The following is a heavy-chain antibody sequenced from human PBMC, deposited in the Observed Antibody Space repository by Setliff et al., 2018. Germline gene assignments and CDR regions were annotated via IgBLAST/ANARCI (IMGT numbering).Heavy chain of an antibody. CDR2: IYYSGST. J-gene: IGHJ4*02. Sequence: PSETLSLTCTVSGGSISSSSYYWGWIRQPPGKGLEWIGSIYYSGSTYYNPSLKSRVTISVDTSKNQFSLKLSSVTAADTAVYYCARSFSRREKFLLDYWGQGALVTVSS. CDR1: GGSISSSSYY. V-gene: IGHV4-39*01. CDR3: ARSFSRREKFLLDY.